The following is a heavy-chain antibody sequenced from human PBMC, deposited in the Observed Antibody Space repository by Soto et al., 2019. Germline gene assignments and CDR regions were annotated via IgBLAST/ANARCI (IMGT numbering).Heavy chain of an antibody. J-gene: IGHJ5*02. CDR3: AREAVRRIFGVVFRSNWFDP. CDR1: GYTFTSYY. Sequence: ASVKVSCKASGYTFTSYYMHWVRQAPGQGLEWMGIINPSGGSTSYAQKFQGRVTMTRDTSTSTVYMELSSLRSEDTAVYYCAREAVRRIFGVVFRSNWFDPWGQGTLVTVSS. CDR2: INPSGGST. V-gene: IGHV1-46*01. D-gene: IGHD3-3*01.